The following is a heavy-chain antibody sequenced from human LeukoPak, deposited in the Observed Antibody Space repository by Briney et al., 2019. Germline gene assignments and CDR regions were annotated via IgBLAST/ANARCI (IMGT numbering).Heavy chain of an antibody. CDR2: IIPIFGTA. CDR1: GGTFSSYA. Sequence: SVKVSCKASGGTFSSYAISWVRQAPGQGLEWMGGIIPIFGTANYAQKFQGRVTITADESTSTAYMELSSLRSEDTAVYYCASGQGYQLLNWVVFDPWGQGTLVTVSS. V-gene: IGHV1-69*13. CDR3: ASGQGYQLLNWVVFDP. J-gene: IGHJ5*02. D-gene: IGHD2-2*01.